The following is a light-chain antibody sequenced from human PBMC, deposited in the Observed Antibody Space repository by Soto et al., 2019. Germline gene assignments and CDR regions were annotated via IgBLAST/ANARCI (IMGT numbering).Light chain of an antibody. J-gene: IGKJ4*01. CDR1: QDINNF. CDR2: GAS. CDR3: QQYHTYPVT. Sequence: DIQMTQSPSSLSASVGDTVTINCRASQDINNFLAWFQQNPGEAPRSLISGASTLQNDVPSKFSGSGSGTDFTLTISSLQPEDFATYYCQQYHTYPVTFGGGTKVEIK. V-gene: IGKV1-16*02.